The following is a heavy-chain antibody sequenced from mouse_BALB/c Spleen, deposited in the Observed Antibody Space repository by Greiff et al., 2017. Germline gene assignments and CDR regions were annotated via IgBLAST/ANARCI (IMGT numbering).Heavy chain of an antibody. CDR2: IDPANGNT. CDR1: GFNIKDTY. V-gene: IGHV14-3*02. Sequence: VQLKQSGAELVKPGASVKLSCTASGFNIKDTYMHWVKQRPEQGLEWIGRIDPANGNTKYDPKFQGKATITADTSSNTAYLQLSSLTSEDTAVYYCARSEYYYGSRRMDYWGQGTSVTVSS. D-gene: IGHD1-1*01. CDR3: ARSEYYYGSRRMDY. J-gene: IGHJ4*01.